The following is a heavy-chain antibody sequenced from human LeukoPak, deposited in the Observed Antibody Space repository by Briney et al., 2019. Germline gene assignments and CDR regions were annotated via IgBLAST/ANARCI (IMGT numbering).Heavy chain of an antibody. CDR2: INPNSGGT. CDR3: ARDRGQLARVDYFDY. V-gene: IGHV1-2*02. Sequence: ASVKVSCKASGYTFTSYGISWVRRAPGQGLEWMGWINPNSGGTNYAQKFQGRVTMTRDTSISTAYMELSRLRSDDTAVYYCARDRGQLARVDYFDYWGQGTLVTVSS. CDR1: GYTFTSYG. J-gene: IGHJ4*02. D-gene: IGHD6-6*01.